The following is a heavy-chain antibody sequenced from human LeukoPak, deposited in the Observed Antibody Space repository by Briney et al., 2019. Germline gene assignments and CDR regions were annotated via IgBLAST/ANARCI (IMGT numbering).Heavy chain of an antibody. D-gene: IGHD3-16*01. V-gene: IGHV4-39*01. CDR2: IYYSWSA. CDR1: GGSISSSSYY. Sequence: PSETLSLTCTVSGGSISSSSYYWGWNRQPPGKGLEWIGSIYYSWSAYYNPSLKSRVTISVDTSKNQFSLKLSSVTAADTAVYYCARRLEFFYWGQGTLVTVSS. J-gene: IGHJ4*02. CDR3: ARRLEFFY.